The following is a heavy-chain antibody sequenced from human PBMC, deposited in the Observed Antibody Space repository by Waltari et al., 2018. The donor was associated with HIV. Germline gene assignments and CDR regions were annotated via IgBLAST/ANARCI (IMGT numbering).Heavy chain of an antibody. CDR2: IYPSDSDT. Sequence: EVQLVQSGAEVKKPGESLKISGTASGYEFTTYWIGWVRQMPGKGLECMGLIYPSDSDTKYSPSFQGQVTLSADKSINTAYLHWSSLKAPDTAIYYCARRGNNYGDAFDIWGQGTMVNVS. D-gene: IGHD4-17*01. CDR3: ARRGNNYGDAFDI. V-gene: IGHV5-51*03. J-gene: IGHJ3*02. CDR1: GYEFTTYW.